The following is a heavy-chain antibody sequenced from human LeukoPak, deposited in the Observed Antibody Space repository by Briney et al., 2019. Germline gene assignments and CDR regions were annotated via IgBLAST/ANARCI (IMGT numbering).Heavy chain of an antibody. J-gene: IGHJ5*02. CDR3: ARGGYSGSYSEDNWFDP. Sequence: GGSLRLSCAASGFTFSSYWMSWVRQAPGKGLEWVANIKQDGSEKYYVDSVKGRFTISRDNAKNSLYLQMNSLRAEDTAVYYCARGGYSGSYSEDNWFDPWGQGTLVTVSS. CDR2: IKQDGSEK. D-gene: IGHD1-26*01. V-gene: IGHV3-7*01. CDR1: GFTFSSYW.